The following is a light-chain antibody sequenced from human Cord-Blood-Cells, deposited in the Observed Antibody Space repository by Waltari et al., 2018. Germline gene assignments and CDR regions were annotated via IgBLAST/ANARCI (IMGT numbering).Light chain of an antibody. Sequence: QSALTQPASVSGSPGQSITISCTGTSSDVGGSNYVSWYQQHPGKAPKLMIYDVSNRPSGVSNRFSGPKSGNTASLTISGLQAEDEADYYCSSYTSSSTYVFGTGTKVTVL. CDR1: SSDVGGSNY. V-gene: IGLV2-14*01. CDR2: DVS. J-gene: IGLJ1*01. CDR3: SSYTSSSTYV.